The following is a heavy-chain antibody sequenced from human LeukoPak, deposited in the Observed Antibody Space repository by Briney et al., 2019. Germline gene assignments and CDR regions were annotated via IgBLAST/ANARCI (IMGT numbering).Heavy chain of an antibody. D-gene: IGHD5-12*01. CDR2: MNPNSGNT. Sequence: GASVKVSCKASGYTFSSYDVNWVRQATGQGLEWMGWMNPNSGNTGYAQKFQGRVTISRNTSITTAYMELSGLTSGDTAVYYCASYSGYAQWGQGTLVTVSS. J-gene: IGHJ4*02. CDR1: GYTFSSYD. CDR3: ASYSGYAQ. V-gene: IGHV1-8*03.